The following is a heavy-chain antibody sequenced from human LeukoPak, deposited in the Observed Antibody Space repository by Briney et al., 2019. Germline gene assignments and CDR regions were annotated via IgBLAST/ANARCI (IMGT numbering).Heavy chain of an antibody. Sequence: SETLSLTCTVSGGSSSSYYWGWIRQPPGKGLEWIGYIYYTESTRYNPSLKSRVTISLDTSMNQFSLELSSVTAADTAFYYCARSPDPPYFDFWGRGILVTVSS. CDR2: IYYTEST. V-gene: IGHV4-59*01. CDR1: GGSSSSYY. J-gene: IGHJ4*02. CDR3: ARSPDPPYFDF.